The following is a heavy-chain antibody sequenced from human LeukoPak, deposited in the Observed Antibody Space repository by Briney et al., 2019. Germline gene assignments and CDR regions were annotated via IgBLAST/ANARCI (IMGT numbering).Heavy chain of an antibody. D-gene: IGHD5-12*01. CDR1: GFSFSSYA. CDR3: ASEFREDHSGSQYFQH. J-gene: IGHJ1*01. CDR2: MSYDGNEK. Sequence: GGSLRLSCAASGFSFSSYAMHWVRQAPGKGLEGVAFMSYDGNEKQYANSVKARFTISRDNSKNTLYLQMNSLRAEDTAVYFCASEFREDHSGSQYFQHWGQGTLVSVSS. V-gene: IGHV3-30*04.